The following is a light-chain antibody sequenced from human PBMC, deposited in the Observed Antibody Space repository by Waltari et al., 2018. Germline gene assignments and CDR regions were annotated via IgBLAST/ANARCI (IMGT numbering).Light chain of an antibody. CDR1: QSVSSNY. J-gene: IGKJ1*01. Sequence: DMGVTQSPGTLSLSPGERATLSCRASQSVSSNYLAWYQQKPGQAPRLLIYGASSRATGIPDRFSGSGSGTDFSLTISRLEPEDLAVYYCQQYGSAPRTFGQGTKVEIK. V-gene: IGKV3-20*01. CDR3: QQYGSAPRT. CDR2: GAS.